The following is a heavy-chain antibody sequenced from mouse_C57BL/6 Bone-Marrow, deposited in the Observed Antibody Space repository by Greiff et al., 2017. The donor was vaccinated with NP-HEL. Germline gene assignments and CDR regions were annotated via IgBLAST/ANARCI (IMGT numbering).Heavy chain of an antibody. J-gene: IGHJ1*03. V-gene: IGHV1-72*01. CDR1: GYTFTSYW. CDR2: IDPNSGGT. D-gene: IGHD2-4*01. Sequence: QVQLKQPGAELVEPGASVKLSCKASGYTFTSYWMHWVKQRPGRGLEWIGRIDPNSGGTKYNEKFKSKATLTVDKPSSTAYMHLSSRTSEDSAVYDWASRGPYYDYDWYFDDWGTGTTVTVSS. CDR3: ASRGPYYDYDWYFDD.